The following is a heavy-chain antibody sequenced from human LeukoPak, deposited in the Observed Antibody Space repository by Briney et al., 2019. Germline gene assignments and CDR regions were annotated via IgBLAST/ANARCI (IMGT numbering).Heavy chain of an antibody. CDR3: ARVTVTPRGSGYGMDV. V-gene: IGHV4-59*01. Sequence: SETLSLTCTVSGGSISSYYWSWIRQPPGKGLEWIGYIYYSGSTNYNPSLKSRVTISVDTSKNQFSLKLSSVTAAGTAVYYCARVTVTPRGSGYGMDVWGQGTTVTVSS. J-gene: IGHJ6*02. D-gene: IGHD4-17*01. CDR2: IYYSGST. CDR1: GGSISSYY.